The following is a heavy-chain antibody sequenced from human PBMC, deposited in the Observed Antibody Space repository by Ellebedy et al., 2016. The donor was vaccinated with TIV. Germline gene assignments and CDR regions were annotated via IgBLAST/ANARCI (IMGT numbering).Heavy chain of an antibody. V-gene: IGHV4-39*02. D-gene: IGHD2-2*01. CDR1: VGSISSSPYH. CDR3: GWDCSSTSCRGGY. J-gene: IGHJ4*02. CDR2: ISYSGGT. Sequence: MPSETLSLTCTVSVGSISSSPYHWGWIRQPPGKGLEWIGSISYSGGTYYSPSLKSRVTISVDTSKNHFSLKLSSVTAADTAVYYCGWDCSSTSCRGGYWGRGTLVTVSS.